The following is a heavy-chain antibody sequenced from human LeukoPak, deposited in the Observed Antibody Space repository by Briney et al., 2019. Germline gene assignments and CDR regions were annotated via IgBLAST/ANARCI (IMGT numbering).Heavy chain of an antibody. J-gene: IGHJ3*02. D-gene: IGHD3-16*01. CDR2: VYHSGSA. CDR1: GYSISSSYY. V-gene: IGHV4-38-2*02. CDR3: VRGGGPLNAFDI. Sequence: SETLSLTCTVSGYSISSSYYWGWIRQPPEKGPEWIGDVYHSGSAYYNPSLKSRVTVSLDTSKNQFSLKLSSVTAADTAVYYCVRGGGPLNAFDIWGQGTMVTVSS.